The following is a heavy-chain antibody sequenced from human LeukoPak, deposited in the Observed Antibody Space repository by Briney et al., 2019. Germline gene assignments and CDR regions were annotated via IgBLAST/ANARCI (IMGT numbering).Heavy chain of an antibody. D-gene: IGHD6-19*01. J-gene: IGHJ6*02. CDR3: AKTSSGWYDPSTDYYGMDV. CDR1: GITFRDYW. V-gene: IGHV3-11*01. CDR2: ISTSGSTT. Sequence: KSGGSLGLSCAASGITFRDYWMSWIRQAPGKGLEWVSCISTSGSTTYYADSVKGRFTISRDNAKSSLYLQMNSLRAEDTAVYYCAKTSSGWYDPSTDYYGMDVWGQGTTVTVSS.